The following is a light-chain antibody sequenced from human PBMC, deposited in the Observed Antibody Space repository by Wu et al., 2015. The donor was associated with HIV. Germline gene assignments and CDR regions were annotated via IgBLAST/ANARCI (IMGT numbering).Light chain of an antibody. J-gene: IGKJ5*01. Sequence: ENVLTQSPGILSVSPGERVILSCQASEYVGDNYLAWYQQKPGQSPKLILHETYKRATGIPARFSGAGSGTDFTLTISRLESEDFAIYFCQQYSSTPITFGPGTRLDFK. V-gene: IGKV3-20*01. CDR3: QQYSSTPIT. CDR1: EYVGDNY. CDR2: ETY.